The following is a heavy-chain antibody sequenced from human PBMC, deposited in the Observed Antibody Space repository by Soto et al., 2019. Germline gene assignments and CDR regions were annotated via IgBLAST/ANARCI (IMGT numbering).Heavy chain of an antibody. Sequence: SETLSLTCTVSGGSISSSSYYWGWIRQPPGKGLEWIGSIYYSGSTYYNPSLKSRVTISVDTSNNQFSLKLSSVTAADTALYYCARRRDYYDSYNWFDPWGQGTLVTVSS. CDR2: IYYSGST. CDR1: GGSISSSSYY. V-gene: IGHV4-39*01. CDR3: ARRRDYYDSYNWFDP. D-gene: IGHD3-22*01. J-gene: IGHJ5*02.